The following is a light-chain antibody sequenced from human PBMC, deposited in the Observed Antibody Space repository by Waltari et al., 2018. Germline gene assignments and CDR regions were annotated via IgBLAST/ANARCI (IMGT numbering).Light chain of an antibody. Sequence: SYELTQPSSVSVSPGQTATITCSGDVLAKKYGRWLQQKPGQAPVVVIYKGSERPSGIPERFSGSYSGATVTLTITGAQFEDEADYYCYSTADNNWVFGGGTKLTVL. CDR3: YSTADNNWV. CDR1: VLAKKY. V-gene: IGLV3-27*01. CDR2: KGS. J-gene: IGLJ3*02.